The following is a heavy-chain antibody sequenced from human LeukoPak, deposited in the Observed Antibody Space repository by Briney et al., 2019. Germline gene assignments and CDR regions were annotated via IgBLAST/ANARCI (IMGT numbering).Heavy chain of an antibody. D-gene: IGHD3-10*01. CDR1: GYTFTGYY. Sequence: GASVKVSCKASGYTFTGYYMHWVRQAPGQGLEWMGWINPNSGGTNYAQKFQGRVTMTRDTSISTAYMELSRLRSDDTAVYYCARSRITMVRGVNDYYYSMDVWGKGTTVTVSS. CDR2: INPNSGGT. J-gene: IGHJ6*03. V-gene: IGHV1-2*02. CDR3: ARSRITMVRGVNDYYYSMDV.